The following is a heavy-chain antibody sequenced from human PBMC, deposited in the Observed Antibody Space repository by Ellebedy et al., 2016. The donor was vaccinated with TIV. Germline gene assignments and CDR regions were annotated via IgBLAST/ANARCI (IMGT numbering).Heavy chain of an antibody. CDR2: ISYDGSNK. D-gene: IGHD6-6*01. V-gene: IGHV3-30-3*01. J-gene: IGHJ4*02. CDR3: ARDWHSSSSTLDY. Sequence: PGGSLRLSCAASGFTFSSYWMNWVRQAPGKGLEWVAVISYDGSNKYYADSVKGRFTISRDNSKNTLSLQMNSLRVEDTAVYYCARDWHSSSSTLDYWGQGTLVTVSS. CDR1: GFTFSSYW.